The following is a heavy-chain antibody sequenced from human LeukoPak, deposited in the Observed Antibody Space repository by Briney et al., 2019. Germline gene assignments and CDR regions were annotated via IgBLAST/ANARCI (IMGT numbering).Heavy chain of an antibody. Sequence: SETLSLTCTVSGDSISSSSSYWGWIRQPPGEGLEWIGYIYYSGSTNYNPSLKSRVTISVDTSKNQFSLKLSSVTAADTAVYYCARGFYGSGSYSPPYYYMDVWGKGTTVTISS. D-gene: IGHD3-10*01. CDR2: IYYSGST. CDR3: ARGFYGSGSYSPPYYYMDV. J-gene: IGHJ6*03. CDR1: GDSISSSSSY. V-gene: IGHV4-61*05.